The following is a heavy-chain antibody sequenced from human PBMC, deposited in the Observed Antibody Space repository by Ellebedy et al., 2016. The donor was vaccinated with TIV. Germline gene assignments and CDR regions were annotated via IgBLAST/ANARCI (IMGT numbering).Heavy chain of an antibody. CDR3: ARDSGDTTTWWDNWFDP. CDR1: GFTVSNTY. J-gene: IGHJ5*02. D-gene: IGHD2-8*02. CDR2: IFSGGDT. V-gene: IGHV3-53*05. Sequence: GESLKISCAASGFTVSNTYMAWVRQAPGRGLEWVSLIFSGGDTHYADSVKGRFTISRDNSNNTLHLQMNSLRPEDTAMYYCARDSGDTTTWWDNWFDPWGQGTLVTVSS.